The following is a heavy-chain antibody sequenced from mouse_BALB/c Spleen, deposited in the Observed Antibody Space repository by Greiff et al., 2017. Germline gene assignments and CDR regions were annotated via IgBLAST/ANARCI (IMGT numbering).Heavy chain of an antibody. Sequence: DVKLQESGPGLVKPSQSLSLTCTVTGYSITSDYAWNWIRQFPGNKLEWMGYISYSGSTSYNPSLKSRISITRDTSKNQFFLQLNSVTTEDTATYYCASFGNLYYFDYWGQGTTLTVSS. CDR2: ISYSGST. J-gene: IGHJ2*01. D-gene: IGHD2-1*01. V-gene: IGHV3-2*02. CDR3: ASFGNLYYFDY. CDR1: GYSITSDYA.